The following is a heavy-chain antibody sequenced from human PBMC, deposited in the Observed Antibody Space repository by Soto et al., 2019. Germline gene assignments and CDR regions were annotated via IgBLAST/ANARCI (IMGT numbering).Heavy chain of an antibody. CDR1: GYTFTSYG. CDR2: ISAYNGNT. Sequence: ASVKVSCKASGYTFTSYGISWVRQAPGQGLEWMGWISAYNGNTNYAQKLQGRVTMTTDTSTSTAYMELRSLRSDDTAVYYCARFGRSGLRGATIPDYYGMDVWGQGTTVTVSS. V-gene: IGHV1-18*01. CDR3: ARFGRSGLRGATIPDYYGMDV. D-gene: IGHD5-12*01. J-gene: IGHJ6*02.